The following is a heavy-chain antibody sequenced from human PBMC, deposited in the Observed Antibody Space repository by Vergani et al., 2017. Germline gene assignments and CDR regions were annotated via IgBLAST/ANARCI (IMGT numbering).Heavy chain of an antibody. CDR1: GFTFSSYA. Sequence: EVQLLESGGGLVQPGGSLRLSCAASGFTFSSYAMSWVRQAPGKGLEWVSAISGSGGSTYYADSVKGRFTISRDNSKNTLYLQMNSLRAEDTAVYYCAKCERYGYVWGSYPLDYWGQGTLVTVSS. J-gene: IGHJ4*02. CDR3: AKCERYGYVWGSYPLDY. D-gene: IGHD3-16*02. V-gene: IGHV3-23*01. CDR2: ISGSGGST.